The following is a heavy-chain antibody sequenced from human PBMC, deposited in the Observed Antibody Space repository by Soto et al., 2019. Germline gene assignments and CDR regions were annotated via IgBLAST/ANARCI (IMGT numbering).Heavy chain of an antibody. J-gene: IGHJ4*02. D-gene: IGHD3-10*01. CDR2: ISGSGGST. CDR3: AKEGRVPWAYYFDY. CDR1: GFTFSIYS. V-gene: IGHV3-23*01. Sequence: GGSLNLSCTSSGFTFSIYSMSWVRQAPGKGLEWVSAISGSGGSTYYADSVKGRFTISRDNSKNTLYLQMNSLRAEDTAVYYCAKEGRVPWAYYFDYWGQGTLVTVSS.